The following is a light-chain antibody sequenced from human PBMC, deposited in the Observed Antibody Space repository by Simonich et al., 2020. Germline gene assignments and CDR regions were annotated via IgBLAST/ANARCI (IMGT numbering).Light chain of an antibody. Sequence: QSALTQPASVSGSPGQSITISCTGTSSDVGSDNLVSWYQQHPGNSPKLMSYEGSKRPSGVTNRFSGSKTGNTASLTISGLQAEDEADYYCCSYAGSSTVVFGGGTKLTVL. CDR2: EGS. CDR1: SSDVGSDNL. CDR3: CSYAGSSTVV. J-gene: IGLJ2*01. V-gene: IGLV2-23*01.